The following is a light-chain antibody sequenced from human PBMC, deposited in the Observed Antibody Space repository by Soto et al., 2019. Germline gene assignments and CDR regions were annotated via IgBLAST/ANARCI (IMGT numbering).Light chain of an antibody. CDR1: QSVSSSY. V-gene: IGKV3-20*01. CDR2: GAS. J-gene: IGKJ1*01. Sequence: EIVLTQSPGTLSLSPGERATLSCRASQSVSSSYLAWYQQKPGQAPRLLIYGASSRATGIPARFSGSGSGTDVTLTISRLEPEDFAVYYCQQYGSSLTWTFGQGTKVEIK. CDR3: QQYGSSLTWT.